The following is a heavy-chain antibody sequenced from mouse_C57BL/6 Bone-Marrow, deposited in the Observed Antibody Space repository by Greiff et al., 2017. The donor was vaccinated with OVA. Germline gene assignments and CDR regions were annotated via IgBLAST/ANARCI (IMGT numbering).Heavy chain of an antibody. Sequence: QVQLQQSGAELARPGASVKLSCKASGYTFTSSGISWVKQRTGQGLEWIGEIYPRSGNTYYNEKFKGKATLTADKSSSTAYMELRSLTSEDSAVYFCARSYSNLYYYAMDYWGQGTSVTVSS. CDR3: ARSYSNLYYYAMDY. V-gene: IGHV1-81*01. CDR1: GYTFTSSG. D-gene: IGHD2-5*01. CDR2: IYPRSGNT. J-gene: IGHJ4*01.